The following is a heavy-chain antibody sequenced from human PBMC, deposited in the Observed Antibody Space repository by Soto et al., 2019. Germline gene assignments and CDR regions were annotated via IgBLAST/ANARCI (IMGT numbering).Heavy chain of an antibody. Sequence: EVHLLESGGGLVQPGGSLRLSCAASELSSSNHAMTWVRQAPGKGLEWVSGISGSDGGAYYADSVKGRCTISRDNSRSTLYLQMNRLRVEDTAVYYCASGGLHGYTNGGLSYFHSWGQGTLVTVSS. V-gene: IGHV3-23*01. J-gene: IGHJ4*02. CDR2: ISGSDGGA. CDR1: ELSSSNHA. D-gene: IGHD5-18*01. CDR3: ASGGLHGYTNGGLSYFHS.